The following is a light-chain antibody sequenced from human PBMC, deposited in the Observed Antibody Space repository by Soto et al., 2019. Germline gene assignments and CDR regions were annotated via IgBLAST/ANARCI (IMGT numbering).Light chain of an antibody. CDR3: SSYTSSSINWL. CDR1: SSDVGGYNY. Sequence: QPALTQPASVSGSPGQSITISCTGTSSDVGGYNYVSWYQQHPGKAPKLMIYDVTNRPSGVSDRFSGSKSGNTASLSISGLQAEDEADYYCSSYTSSSINWLFGGGTQLTVL. V-gene: IGLV2-14*03. CDR2: DVT. J-gene: IGLJ3*02.